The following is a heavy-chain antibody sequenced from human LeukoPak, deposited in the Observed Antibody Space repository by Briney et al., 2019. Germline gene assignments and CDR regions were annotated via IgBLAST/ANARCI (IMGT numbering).Heavy chain of an antibody. V-gene: IGHV1-69*02. CDR3: ASRAQLVVRDAFDI. Sequence: SVKVSCKASGYTSTGFYMHWVRQAPGQGLEWMGRIIPILGIANYAQKFQGRVTITADKSTSTAYMELSSLRSEDTAVYYCASRAQLVVRDAFDIWGQGTMVTVSS. J-gene: IGHJ3*02. CDR1: GYTSTGFY. CDR2: IIPILGIA. D-gene: IGHD6-13*01.